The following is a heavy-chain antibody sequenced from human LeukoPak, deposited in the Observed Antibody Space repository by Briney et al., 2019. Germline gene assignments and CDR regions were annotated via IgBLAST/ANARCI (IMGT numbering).Heavy chain of an antibody. CDR1: GGSISSGDYY. CDR3: ASLGRMVRGVTS. J-gene: IGHJ5*02. Sequence: PSETLSLTCTVSGGSISSGDYYWSWIRQPPGKGLEWIGYIYYSGSTYYNPSLKSRVTISVDTSKNQFSLKLSSVTAADTAMYYCASLGRMVRGVTSWGQGTLVTVSS. D-gene: IGHD3-10*01. V-gene: IGHV4-30-4*01. CDR2: IYYSGST.